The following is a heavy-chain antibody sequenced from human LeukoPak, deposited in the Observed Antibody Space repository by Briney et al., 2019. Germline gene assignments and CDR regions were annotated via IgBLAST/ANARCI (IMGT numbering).Heavy chain of an antibody. V-gene: IGHV4-34*01. Sequence: SETLSLTCAVYGGSFSGYYWSWIRQPPGKGLEWIGEINHSGSTNYNPSLKSRVTISVDTSKNQFPLKLSSVTAADTAVYYCAREFLWVHYYMDVWGKGTTVTVSS. J-gene: IGHJ6*03. CDR1: GGSFSGYY. D-gene: IGHD1-26*01. CDR2: INHSGST. CDR3: AREFLWVHYYMDV.